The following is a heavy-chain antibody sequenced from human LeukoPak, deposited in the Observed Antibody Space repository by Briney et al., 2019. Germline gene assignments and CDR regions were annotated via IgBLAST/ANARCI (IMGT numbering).Heavy chain of an antibody. Sequence: GESLKISCKGSGYSFTNYWIAWVRQMPGKGLEWMGNIYPGDSDTRYSPSFQGQVNISADKSISTAYLQWSSLKASDTAMYYCATKGGGSSGYLNAFDIWGQGTMVTVSS. CDR3: ATKGGGSSGYLNAFDI. CDR2: IYPGDSDT. J-gene: IGHJ3*02. V-gene: IGHV5-51*01. CDR1: GYSFTNYW. D-gene: IGHD3-22*01.